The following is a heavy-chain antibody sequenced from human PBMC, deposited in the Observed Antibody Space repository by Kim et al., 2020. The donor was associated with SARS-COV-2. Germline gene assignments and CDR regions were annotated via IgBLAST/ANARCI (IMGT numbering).Heavy chain of an antibody. J-gene: IGHJ3*02. V-gene: IGHV1-69*13. CDR2: IIPIFGTA. Sequence: SVKVSCKASGGTFSSYAISWVRQAPGQGLEWMGGIIPIFGTANYAQKFQGRVTITADESTSPAYMELSSLRSEDTAVYYCARRGINYGDYDSVAFDIWGQGTMVTVSS. CDR1: GGTFSSYA. D-gene: IGHD4-17*01. CDR3: ARRGINYGDYDSVAFDI.